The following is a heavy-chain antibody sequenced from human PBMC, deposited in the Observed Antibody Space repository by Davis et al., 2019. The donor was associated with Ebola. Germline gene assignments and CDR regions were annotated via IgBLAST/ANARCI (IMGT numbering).Heavy chain of an antibody. CDR3: ARDGHIVVGPYAMDV. CDR1: GFTFSSYW. D-gene: IGHD2-21*01. J-gene: IGHJ6*02. V-gene: IGHV3-7*03. Sequence: GESLKISCAASGFTFSSYWMSWVRQAPGKGLEWVANIKQDGSEKYYVDSVKGRFTISRDNAKNSLYLQMNSLRAEDTAVYYCARDGHIVVGPYAMDVWGQGTTVTVSS. CDR2: IKQDGSEK.